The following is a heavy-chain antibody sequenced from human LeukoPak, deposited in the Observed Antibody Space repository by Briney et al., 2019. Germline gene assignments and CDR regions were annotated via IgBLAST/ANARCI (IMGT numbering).Heavy chain of an antibody. CDR2: IFATGHVT. CDR3: VKSPSDGLDV. J-gene: IGHJ6*02. Sequence: GGSLRLSCSASGFTISIHHMHWVRQDPGKGLEYVSTIFATGHVTSYAASVKGRFTTSRDDSKNTVYLQMSSLRPEDTAVYYCVKSPSDGLDVWGRGATVTVSS. V-gene: IGHV3-64D*09. CDR1: GFTISIHH.